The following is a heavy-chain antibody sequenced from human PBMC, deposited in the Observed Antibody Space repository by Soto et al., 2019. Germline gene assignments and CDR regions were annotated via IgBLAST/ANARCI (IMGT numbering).Heavy chain of an antibody. Sequence: AGGSLRLSCAASGFTFSSYAMSWVRQAPGKGLEWVSGINGNGDSTYYADSVKGRFTISRDNSKNTVYLQLNSLRAEDTAVYYCAKDRPNGMDVWGKGTTVTVSS. CDR1: GFTFSSYA. J-gene: IGHJ6*04. CDR3: AKDRPNGMDV. CDR2: INGNGDST. V-gene: IGHV3-23*01.